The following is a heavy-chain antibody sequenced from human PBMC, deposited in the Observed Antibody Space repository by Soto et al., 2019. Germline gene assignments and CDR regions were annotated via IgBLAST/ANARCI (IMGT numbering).Heavy chain of an antibody. CDR1: GFPFSNCY. CDR3: ARDSDSGWSLAS. J-gene: IGHJ4*02. V-gene: IGHV3-11*01. Sequence: QVQLVESGGGLVKPGGSPRLSCAVSGFPFSNCYMSWIRQAPGKGLEWISYISASGSVIYYADSVKGRFTISRDNAKNSLYLQMNSLRAEDTAVYYCARDSDSGWSLASWGQGTLVTVSS. CDR2: ISASGSVI. D-gene: IGHD6-19*01.